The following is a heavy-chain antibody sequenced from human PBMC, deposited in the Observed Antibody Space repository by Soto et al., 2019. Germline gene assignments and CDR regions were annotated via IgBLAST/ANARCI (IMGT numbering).Heavy chain of an antibody. J-gene: IGHJ3*02. Sequence: SETLSLTCTVSGGSISSYYWSWIRQPPGKGLEWIGYIYYSGSTNYNPSLKSRVTISVDTSKNQFSLKLSSVTAADTAVYYCARVPLYCGGDCYYSGAFDIWGQGTMVTVSS. CDR3: ARVPLYCGGDCYYSGAFDI. D-gene: IGHD2-21*02. CDR2: IYYSGST. V-gene: IGHV4-59*01. CDR1: GGSISSYY.